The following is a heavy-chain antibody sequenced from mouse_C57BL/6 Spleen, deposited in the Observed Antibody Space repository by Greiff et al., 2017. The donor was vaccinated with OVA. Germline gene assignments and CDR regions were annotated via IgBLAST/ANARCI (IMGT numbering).Heavy chain of an antibody. Sequence: EVKVVESGGGLVQSGRSLRLSCATSGFTFSDFYMEWVRQAPGKGLEWIAASRNKANDYTTEYSASVKGRFIVSRDTSQSIRYLQMNALRAEDTAIYYCAREARLRPFAYWGQGTLVTVSA. CDR2: SRNKANDYTT. J-gene: IGHJ3*01. CDR3: AREARLRPFAY. V-gene: IGHV7-1*01. CDR1: GFTFSDFY. D-gene: IGHD2-4*01.